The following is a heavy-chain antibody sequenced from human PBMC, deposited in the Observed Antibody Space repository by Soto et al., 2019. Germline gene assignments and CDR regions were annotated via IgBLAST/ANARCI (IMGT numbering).Heavy chain of an antibody. V-gene: IGHV3-48*01. Sequence: EVQLVESGGGLVQPGGSLRLSCVGSGFPFSTYSMNWVRQAPEKGLEWVSYSSSSSSTIYYADSVKGRFTISRDNAKNSLYLQMNSLRAEDKAVYYCARPGTMAAAGNDAFDIWGPGTMVIVSS. D-gene: IGHD6-13*01. J-gene: IGHJ3*02. CDR2: SSSSSSTI. CDR1: GFPFSTYS. CDR3: ARPGTMAAAGNDAFDI.